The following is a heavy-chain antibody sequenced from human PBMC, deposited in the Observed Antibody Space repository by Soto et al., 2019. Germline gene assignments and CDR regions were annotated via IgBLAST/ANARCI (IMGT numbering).Heavy chain of an antibody. J-gene: IGHJ3*02. CDR2: ISGSGANT. Sequence: EVQLLESGGGLVQPGGSLRLSCAASGFTFSSYAMSWVRQAPGKGLEWVSTISGSGANTYSVDSVKGRFTISRDNSKNTLYLQMNSLRAKSTAVYYCANSVTFYYDALVGFDIWGQGTRVAGS. CDR3: ANSVTFYYDALVGFDI. D-gene: IGHD3-22*01. CDR1: GFTFSSYA. V-gene: IGHV3-23*01.